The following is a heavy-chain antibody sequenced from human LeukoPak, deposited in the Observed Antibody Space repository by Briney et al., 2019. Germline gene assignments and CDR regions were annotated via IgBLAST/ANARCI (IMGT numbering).Heavy chain of an antibody. Sequence: QAGGSLRLSCAASGFTVSTYYMTWARQAPGKGLECVSVIYSGGSTYYADSVKGRFTVSRDNSKNTLYLQMNSLRAEDTAMYYCARGLGYCTSTTCLLPFDYWGQGTLVTVSS. CDR2: IYSGGST. CDR1: GFTVSTYY. D-gene: IGHD2-2*01. J-gene: IGHJ4*02. V-gene: IGHV3-53*01. CDR3: ARGLGYCTSTTCLLPFDY.